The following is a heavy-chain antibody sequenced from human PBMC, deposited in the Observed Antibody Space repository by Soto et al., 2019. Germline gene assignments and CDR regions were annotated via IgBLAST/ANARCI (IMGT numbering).Heavy chain of an antibody. D-gene: IGHD3-10*01. J-gene: IGHJ6*02. V-gene: IGHV1-69*13. Sequence: ASVKVSCKASGGTFSSYAISWVRQAPGQGLEWMGGIIPIFGTANYAQKFQGRVTITADESTSTAYMELSSLRSEDTAVYYCAREKGYYGSGGYYKSPYYDYGMDVWGQGTTVTVSS. CDR2: IIPIFGTA. CDR3: AREKGYYGSGGYYKSPYYDYGMDV. CDR1: GGTFSSYA.